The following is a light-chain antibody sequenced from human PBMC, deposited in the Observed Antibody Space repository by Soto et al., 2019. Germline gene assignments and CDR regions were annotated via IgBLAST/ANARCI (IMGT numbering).Light chain of an antibody. J-gene: IGKJ4*01. CDR3: QQYYSTPLT. Sequence: DIVMTQSPDSLAVSLGERATINCKSSQSVLYSSNNKNYLAWYKQKPVQPPKLRIYWASTRESGVPDRFSGSGSGTDFTLTINSLQAEDVAVYYCQQYYSTPLTFGGGTKVEIK. CDR1: QSVLYSSNNKNY. V-gene: IGKV4-1*01. CDR2: WAS.